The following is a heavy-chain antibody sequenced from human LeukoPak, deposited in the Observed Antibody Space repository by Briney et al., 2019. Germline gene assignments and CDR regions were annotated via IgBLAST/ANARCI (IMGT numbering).Heavy chain of an antibody. CDR1: GGSFGGYY. CDR3: ARGARRYCSGGSCYRGRAFDI. CDR2: INHSGST. V-gene: IGHV4-34*01. Sequence: RPSETLSLTCAVYGGSFGGYYWSWIRQPPGKGLEWIGEINHSGSTNYNPSLKSRVTISVDTSKNQFSLKLSSVTAADTAVYYCARGARRYCSGGSCYRGRAFDIWGQGTMVTVSS. D-gene: IGHD2-15*01. J-gene: IGHJ3*02.